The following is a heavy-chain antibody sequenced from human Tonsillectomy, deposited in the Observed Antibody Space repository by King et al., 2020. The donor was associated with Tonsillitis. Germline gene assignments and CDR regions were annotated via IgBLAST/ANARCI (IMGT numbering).Heavy chain of an antibody. Sequence: QLVQSGGGLVQPGGSQRLSCAASGFSFSDHDLDWVRQAPGKGLEWLGRIKTKPDKYATTYAASVEGRFTISRDDSKNSLYLQMNSLKTEDTALYYCVRGERGSPRDWGQGTLVIVSS. CDR2: IKTKPDKYAT. CDR3: VRGERGSPRD. J-gene: IGHJ4*02. V-gene: IGHV3-72*01. CDR1: GFSFSDHD. D-gene: IGHD3-10*01.